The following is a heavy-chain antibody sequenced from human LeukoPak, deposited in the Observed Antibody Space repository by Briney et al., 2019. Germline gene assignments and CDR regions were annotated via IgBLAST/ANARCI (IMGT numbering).Heavy chain of an antibody. Sequence: GGSLRLSCAASGFTFSSYWMHWVRQAPGKGLEWVANIKQDGSEKYYVDSVKGRFTISRDNAKNSLYLQMNSLRAEDTAVYYCARDHRGYSYGSEEYHYYYMDVWGKGTTVTVSS. D-gene: IGHD5-18*01. J-gene: IGHJ6*03. CDR2: IKQDGSEK. V-gene: IGHV3-7*01. CDR1: GFTFSSYW. CDR3: ARDHRGYSYGSEEYHYYYMDV.